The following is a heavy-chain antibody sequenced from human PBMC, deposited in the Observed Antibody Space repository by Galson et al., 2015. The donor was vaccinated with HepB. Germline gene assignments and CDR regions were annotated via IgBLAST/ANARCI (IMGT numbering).Heavy chain of an antibody. Sequence: QSGAEVKKPGESLRISCKGSGYSLSNYWISWVRQMPGKGLEWMVRIDPGDSDTNYSPSFQGHVTISADKSISTAYLQWSSLKASDTAIYYCASLRYSSGWYYFEQWGQGTLVTVSS. J-gene: IGHJ4*02. CDR2: IDPGDSDT. D-gene: IGHD6-19*01. V-gene: IGHV5-10-1*01. CDR1: GYSLSNYW. CDR3: ASLRYSSGWYYFEQ.